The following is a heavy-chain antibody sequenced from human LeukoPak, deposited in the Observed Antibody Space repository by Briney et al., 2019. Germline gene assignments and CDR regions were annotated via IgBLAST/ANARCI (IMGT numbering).Heavy chain of an antibody. J-gene: IGHJ4*02. Sequence: ASVKVSCKVSGYTLTELSMHWVRQAPGKGLEWMGGFDPEDGETIYAQKFQGRVTMTEDTSTDTAYMELSSLRSEDTAVYYCATDYARPGSYFGLAYYFDYWGQGTLVTVSS. CDR3: ATDYARPGSYFGLAYYFDY. CDR1: GYTLTELS. V-gene: IGHV1-24*01. D-gene: IGHD3-10*01. CDR2: FDPEDGET.